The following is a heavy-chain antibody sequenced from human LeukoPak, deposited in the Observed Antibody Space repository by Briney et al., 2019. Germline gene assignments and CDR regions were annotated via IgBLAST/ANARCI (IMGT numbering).Heavy chain of an antibody. CDR3: ARARSYYGDYTHLDY. J-gene: IGHJ4*02. CDR2: ISHSGST. CDR1: GGSFSGYY. V-gene: IGHV4-59*01. Sequence: SETLSLTCAVYGGSFSGYYWSWIRQPPGKGLEWIGWISHSGSTNYNPSLKSRVTMSVDTSKNQFSLNLSSVTAADTAVYYCARARSYYGDYTHLDYWGQGTLVTVSS. D-gene: IGHD4-17*01.